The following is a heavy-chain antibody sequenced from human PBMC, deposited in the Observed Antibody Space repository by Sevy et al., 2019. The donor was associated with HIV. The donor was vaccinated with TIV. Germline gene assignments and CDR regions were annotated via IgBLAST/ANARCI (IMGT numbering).Heavy chain of an antibody. CDR2: ISYDGSNK. Sequence: GGSLRLSCAASEFTFSSYGMHWVRQAPGKGLEWVAVISYDGSNKYYADSVKGRFTISRDNSKNTLYLQMNSLRAEDTAVYYCAKAASSGWYALGYWGQGTLVTVSS. J-gene: IGHJ4*02. CDR1: EFTFSSYG. CDR3: AKAASSGWYALGY. V-gene: IGHV3-30*18. D-gene: IGHD6-19*01.